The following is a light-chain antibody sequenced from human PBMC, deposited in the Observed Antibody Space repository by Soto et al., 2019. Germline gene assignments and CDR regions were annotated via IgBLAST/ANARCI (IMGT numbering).Light chain of an antibody. Sequence: ELVFPPSPGTLSLSPGERAPLSCRASQSVSSSYLAWYQQKPGQAPRLLIYGASSRPTGIPDRFSGSGSGTDYTLTISRLEPEDFAVYYCQQYGSSSTVGKGTQLEIK. CDR3: QQYGSSST. J-gene: IGKJ5*01. CDR1: QSVSSSY. V-gene: IGKV3-20*01. CDR2: GAS.